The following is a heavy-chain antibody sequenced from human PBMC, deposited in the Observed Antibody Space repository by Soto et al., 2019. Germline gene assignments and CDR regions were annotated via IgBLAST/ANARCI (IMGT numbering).Heavy chain of an antibody. J-gene: IGHJ5*02. CDR1: GFSFSPYV. V-gene: IGHV3-30*18. D-gene: IGHD4-17*01. CDR3: AKYAGYGEHGDWLDP. Sequence: GGSLRLSCVASGFSFSPYVMPWVRQAPGKGPEWVSVISYHGINKYYADSVKGRFTISRDNSRNTLYLQLNSLRPEDTGVYYCAKYAGYGEHGDWLDPWGQGTLVTVSS. CDR2: ISYHGINK.